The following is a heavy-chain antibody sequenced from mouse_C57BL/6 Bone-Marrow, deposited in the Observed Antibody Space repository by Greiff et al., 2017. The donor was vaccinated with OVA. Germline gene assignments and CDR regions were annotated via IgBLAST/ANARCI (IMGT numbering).Heavy chain of an antibody. V-gene: IGHV1-55*01. CDR1: GYTFTSYW. Sequence: QVQLQQPGAELVKPGASVKMSCKASGYTFTSYWITWVKQRPGQGLEWIGDIYPGSGSTNYNEKFKSKATLTVDTSSSTAYMQLSSLTSEDSAVYYCARSGGSTTVVANWYFDVWGTGTTVTVSS. D-gene: IGHD1-1*01. J-gene: IGHJ1*03. CDR3: ARSGGSTTVVANWYFDV. CDR2: IYPGSGST.